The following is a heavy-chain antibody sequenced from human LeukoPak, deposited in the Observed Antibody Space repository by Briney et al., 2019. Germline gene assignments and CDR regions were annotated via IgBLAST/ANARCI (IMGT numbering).Heavy chain of an antibody. V-gene: IGHV3-48*04. CDR1: GFTFSSYA. CDR3: AREMATASFDY. J-gene: IGHJ4*02. CDR2: ISSSGSTI. Sequence: GGSLRLSRAASGFTFSSYAMSWVRQAPGKGLEWVSYISSSGSTIYYADSVKGRFTISRDNAKNSLYLQMNSLRAEDTAVYYCAREMATASFDYWGQGTLVTVSS. D-gene: IGHD5-24*01.